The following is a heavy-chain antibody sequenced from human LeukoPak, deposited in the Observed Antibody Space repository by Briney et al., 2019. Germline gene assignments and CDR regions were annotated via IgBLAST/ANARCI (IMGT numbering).Heavy chain of an antibody. CDR3: ARDESGFAY. D-gene: IGHD1-26*01. Sequence: SLRLSCAASGFTFDDYAMHWVRQAPGKGLEWVSGISWNSGSIGYADSVKGRFTISRDNAKNSLYLQMNSLRAEDTAVYYCARDESGFAYWGQGTLVTVSS. V-gene: IGHV3-9*01. J-gene: IGHJ4*02. CDR2: ISWNSGSI. CDR1: GFTFDDYA.